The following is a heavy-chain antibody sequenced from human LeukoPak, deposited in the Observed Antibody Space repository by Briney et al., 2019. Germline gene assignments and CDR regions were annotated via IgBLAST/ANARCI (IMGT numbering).Heavy chain of an antibody. J-gene: IGHJ1*01. V-gene: IGHV4-31*03. D-gene: IGHD2-15*01. CDR1: GASISSGGYY. Sequence: PSQTLSLTCTVSGASISSGGYYWTWIRQHPRKGLEWIGYIYYSGSTYYNPSLKSRVTISVDTSKNQFSLKLSSVTAADTAVYYCALGYCGGGSCYAREYFQHWGQGTLVTVSS. CDR3: ALGYCGGGSCYAREYFQH. CDR2: IYYSGST.